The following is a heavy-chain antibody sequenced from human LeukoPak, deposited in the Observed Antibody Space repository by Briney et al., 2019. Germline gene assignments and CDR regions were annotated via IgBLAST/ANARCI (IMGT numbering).Heavy chain of an antibody. CDR2: IYYTGST. CDR3: ARGPYSYDSSGAFDI. D-gene: IGHD3-22*01. V-gene: IGHV4-39*07. CDR1: GGSISTSSYS. Sequence: SETLSLTCTVSGGSISTSSYSWGWIRQPPGKGLEWIGTIYYTGSTNYNPSLKSRVTISVDTSKNQFSLKLSSVTAADTAVYFCARGPYSYDSSGAFDIWGQGTMVTVSS. J-gene: IGHJ3*02.